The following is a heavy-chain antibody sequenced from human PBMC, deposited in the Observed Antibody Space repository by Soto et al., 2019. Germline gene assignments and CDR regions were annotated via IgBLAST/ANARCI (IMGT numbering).Heavy chain of an antibody. J-gene: IGHJ3*02. D-gene: IGHD3-10*01. CDR3: AGGSSMVRGVILDAFDI. CDR2: INAGNGNT. V-gene: IGHV1-3*01. Sequence: QVQLVQSGAEVKKPGASVKVSCKASGYTFTSYAMHWVRQAPGQRLEWMGWINAGNGNTKYSQKFQGTVTITRDTSSSTAYMELSSLRSEDTAVYYWAGGSSMVRGVILDAFDIWGQGTMVTVSS. CDR1: GYTFTSYA.